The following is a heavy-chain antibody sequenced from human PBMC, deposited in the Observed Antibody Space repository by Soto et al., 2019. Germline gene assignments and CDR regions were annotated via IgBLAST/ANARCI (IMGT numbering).Heavy chain of an antibody. V-gene: IGHV1-3*01. Sequence: ASVKVSCKASEYAFTSYVMHWVRQAPGQSLEWIGWINAGNGHTKYSQKFQDRVTITRDTSANTAYMELSRLRSEDTAVYYCARELQGLYYFDYWGQGALVTVSS. J-gene: IGHJ4*02. CDR3: ARELQGLYYFDY. CDR2: INAGNGHT. CDR1: EYAFTSYV. D-gene: IGHD4-4*01.